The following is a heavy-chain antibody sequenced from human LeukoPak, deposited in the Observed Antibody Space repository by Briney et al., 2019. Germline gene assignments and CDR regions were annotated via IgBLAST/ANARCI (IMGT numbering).Heavy chain of an antibody. D-gene: IGHD3-3*01. CDR3: ARRRRLFDFWSGYCCAFDI. V-gene: IGHV4-34*01. J-gene: IGHJ3*02. CDR1: GGSFSGYY. CDR2: INHGGST. Sequence: SETLSLTCAVYGGSFSGYYWSWIRQPPGKGLEWIGEINHGGSTNYNPSLKSRVTISVDTSKNQFSLKLSSVTAADAAVYYCARRRRLFDFWSGYCCAFDIWGQGTMVTVSS.